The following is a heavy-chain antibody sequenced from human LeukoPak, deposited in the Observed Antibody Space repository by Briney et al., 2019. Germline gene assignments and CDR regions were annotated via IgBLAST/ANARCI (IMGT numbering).Heavy chain of an antibody. V-gene: IGHV3-7*01. CDR1: GFTFSSYW. CDR3: ARGRTAAPPDYYYYYYMDV. CDR2: IKQDGSEK. D-gene: IGHD6-13*01. Sequence: GGSLRLSCAASGFTFSSYWMSWVRQAPGKGLEWVANIKQDGSEKYYVDSVKGRFTISRDNAKNSLYLQMNSLRAEDTAVYYCARGRTAAPPDYYYYYYMDVWGKGTTVTVSS. J-gene: IGHJ6*03.